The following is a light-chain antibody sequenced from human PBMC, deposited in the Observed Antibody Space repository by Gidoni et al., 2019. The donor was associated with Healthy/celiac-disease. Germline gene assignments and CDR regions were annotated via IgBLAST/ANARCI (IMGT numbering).Light chain of an antibody. CDR1: QSISSN. CDR3: QQYNKWPPLT. V-gene: IGKV3-15*01. J-gene: IGKJ4*01. CDR2: GAS. Sequence: EIVMTQSPATLSVSPGERATLSCRASQSISSNLAWYQQKPGQAPRLLIYGASTRATGIPGRFSGSGSGTEFTLTISSLQSEDFAVYCCQQYNKWPPLTFGGGTKVEIK.